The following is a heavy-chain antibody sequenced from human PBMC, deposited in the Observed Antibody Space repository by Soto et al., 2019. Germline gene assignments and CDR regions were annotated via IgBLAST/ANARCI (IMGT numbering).Heavy chain of an antibody. J-gene: IGHJ4*02. Sequence: SLRLSCAASGFIVTSTYMTWVRQAPGKGLEWVSFIYSGGSKYYADSVKGRFTISSDNSKNTLYLQMSSLRVEDTAVYYCARDRSGYYDTSGPFDYWGQGTLVTVSS. CDR3: ARDRSGYYDTSGPFDY. D-gene: IGHD3-22*01. CDR2: IYSGGSK. CDR1: GFIVTSTY. V-gene: IGHV3-66*01.